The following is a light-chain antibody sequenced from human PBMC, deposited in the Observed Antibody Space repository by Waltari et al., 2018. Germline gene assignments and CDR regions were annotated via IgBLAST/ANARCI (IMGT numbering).Light chain of an antibody. CDR1: QYVGTS. V-gene: IGKV3-15*01. Sequence: EIVVTQSPATLSVSPWERVTLYCRAVQYVGTSLAWDQKKPGQTPRLLIFGAYSMASGVPARFSGSGSGTEFTLAISSLQSEDFAVYYCQQYEDWPRHSFGGGTKVQIE. J-gene: IGKJ4*01. CDR2: GAY. CDR3: QQYEDWPRHS.